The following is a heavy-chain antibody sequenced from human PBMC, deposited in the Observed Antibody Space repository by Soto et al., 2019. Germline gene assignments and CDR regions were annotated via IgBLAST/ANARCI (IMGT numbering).Heavy chain of an antibody. D-gene: IGHD5-18*01. CDR1: GDSVSSINW. J-gene: IGHJ4*02. CDR3: ASNSYGYTFYYY. V-gene: IGHV4-4*02. CDR2: ISHSGTT. Sequence: PSETLSLTCAVSGDSVSSINWWNWVRQPPGKGLEWIGEISHSGTTNYNPSLKSRVTISVDTSKNQFSLKLSSVTAADTAVYYCASNSYGYTFYYYWGQGTLVTVSS.